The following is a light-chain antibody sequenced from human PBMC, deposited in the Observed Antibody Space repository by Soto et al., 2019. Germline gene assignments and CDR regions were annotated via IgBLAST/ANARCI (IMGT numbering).Light chain of an antibody. J-gene: IGLJ3*02. CDR1: SSDVGGHNY. CDR3: CSYTGRSTWV. CDR2: EVS. V-gene: IGLV2-14*01. Sequence: QSVLTQPASVSGSPGQSVTISCIGTSSDVGGHNYVSWYQHHPGKAPKLLIYEVSHRPSGVSHRFSGSKSGNTASLTISGLQDEDEADYYCCSYTGRSTWVFGGGTKLTVL.